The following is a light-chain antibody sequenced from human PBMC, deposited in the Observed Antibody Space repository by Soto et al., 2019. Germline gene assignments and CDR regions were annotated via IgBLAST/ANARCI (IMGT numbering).Light chain of an antibody. V-gene: IGKV1-5*01. Sequence: DIQMTQSPSTLSASVGDRVTSTCRASQSISSWLAWYQQRPGKAPKLLIHEASRLESGVPSRFRGSEAGTEFTLTVSGLHAEDFATYYCQQYTNFPLTFGGGTKVEIK. CDR1: QSISSW. J-gene: IGKJ4*01. CDR3: QQYTNFPLT. CDR2: EAS.